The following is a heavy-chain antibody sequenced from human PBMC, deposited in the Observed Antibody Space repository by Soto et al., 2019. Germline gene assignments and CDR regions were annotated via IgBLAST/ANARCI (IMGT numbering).Heavy chain of an antibody. D-gene: IGHD5-18*01. CDR1: GGTFYTYT. Sequence: SVKVSCKASGGTFYTYTFSWVRQAPGQGLEWMGSITPIYPTTNYAEKFQGRLTVTADGSTNTAYMELNSLTSDDTAVYYCARIPRYSFPTSDDLDSWGQGTLVTVSS. J-gene: IGHJ4*02. CDR2: ITPIYPTT. V-gene: IGHV1-69*13. CDR3: ARIPRYSFPTSDDLDS.